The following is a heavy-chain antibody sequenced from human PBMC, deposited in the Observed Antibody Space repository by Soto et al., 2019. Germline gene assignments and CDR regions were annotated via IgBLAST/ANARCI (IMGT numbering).Heavy chain of an antibody. D-gene: IGHD5-12*01. CDR1: GGTFSSYS. Sequence: ASVNGSCKSSGGTFSSYSISWVRQAPGQGLECMGGIIPIFGTANYAQKFQGRVTITADESTSTAYMELSSLRSEDTAVYYCATSGYVHRGYYYYGMDVWGQGTTVTVSS. J-gene: IGHJ6*02. CDR2: IIPIFGTA. CDR3: ATSGYVHRGYYYYGMDV. V-gene: IGHV1-69*13.